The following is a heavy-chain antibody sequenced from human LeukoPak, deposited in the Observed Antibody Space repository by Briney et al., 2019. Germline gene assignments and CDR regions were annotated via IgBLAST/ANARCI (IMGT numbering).Heavy chain of an antibody. CDR2: ISGRDTST. V-gene: IGHV3-23*01. D-gene: IGHD3-16*01. Sequence: PGGSLRLSCAASGFTFSNYAMSWVRQAPGKGLEWVSSISGRDTSTYYADSVKGRFTISRGNSKSTLYLQIHSLRADDTAFYYCAKRPTFYKTFDYWGQGTLVTVS. CDR3: AKRPTFYKTFDY. CDR1: GFTFSNYA. J-gene: IGHJ4*02.